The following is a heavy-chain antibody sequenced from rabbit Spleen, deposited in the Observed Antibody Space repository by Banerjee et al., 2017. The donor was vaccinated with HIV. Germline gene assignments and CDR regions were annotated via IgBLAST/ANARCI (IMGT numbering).Heavy chain of an antibody. V-gene: IGHV1S45*01. CDR1: RFPFSDKAV. CDR3: ARGWLGDGLDI. D-gene: IGHD4-1*01. J-gene: IGHJ6*01. Sequence: QEQLVESRGGLVKPGGSLKLSCTASRFPFSDKAVMCWVRQALGKGLEWIACINSITGRAVYASWAKGRFTFSKTSSTTVTLQMTSLTAADTATYFCARGWLGDGLDIWGPGTLVTVS. CDR2: INSITGRA.